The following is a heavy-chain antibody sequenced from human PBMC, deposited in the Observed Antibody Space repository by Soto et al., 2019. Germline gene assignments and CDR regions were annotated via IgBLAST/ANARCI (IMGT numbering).Heavy chain of an antibody. CDR3: ARAASSSWFPINYYYGMDV. D-gene: IGHD6-13*01. CDR1: GGSISSSNW. J-gene: IGHJ6*02. CDR2: IYHSGST. V-gene: IGHV4-4*02. Sequence: QVQLQESGPGLVKPSGTLSLTCAVSGGSISSSNWWSWVRQPPGKGLEWIGEIYHSGSTNYNPSLKIRVTISVDKSKNQFSLKLSSVTAADTAVYYCARAASSSWFPINYYYGMDVWGQGTTVTVSS.